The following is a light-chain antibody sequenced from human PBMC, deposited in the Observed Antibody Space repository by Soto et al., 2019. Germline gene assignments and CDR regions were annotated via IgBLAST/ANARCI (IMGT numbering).Light chain of an antibody. CDR3: QVWDSSSDHVV. CDR1: NIGRKS. J-gene: IGLJ2*01. CDR2: YDS. V-gene: IGLV3-21*04. Sequence: SYELTQPPSVSVAPGKTARVTCGGDNIGRKSVHWFQQRLGQAPVLVIYYDSDRPSGIPERFSGSNSGNTATLTITRVEAGDEADYYCQVWDSSSDHVVFGGGTQLTVL.